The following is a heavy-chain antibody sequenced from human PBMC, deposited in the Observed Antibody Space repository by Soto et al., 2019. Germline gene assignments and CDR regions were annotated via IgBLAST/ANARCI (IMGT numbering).Heavy chain of an antibody. Sequence: GGSLRLSCAASGFTFSSYWMSWVRQAPGKGLEWVANIKQDGSEKYNVDSVKGRFTITRDNAKNTLYLQMNSLRAEDTAVYYCARVRGYDIFDYWGQGTLVTVSS. CDR3: ARVRGYDIFDY. CDR2: IKQDGSEK. V-gene: IGHV3-7*01. CDR1: GFTFSSYW. D-gene: IGHD5-12*01. J-gene: IGHJ4*02.